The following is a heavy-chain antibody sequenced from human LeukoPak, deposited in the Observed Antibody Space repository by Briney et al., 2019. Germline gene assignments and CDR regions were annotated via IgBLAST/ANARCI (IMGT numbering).Heavy chain of an antibody. V-gene: IGHV3-74*01. Sequence: PGGSLRLSCAVSGFTFGSRWMHWVRQAPGKGLVWGALIKDDGTTTNYADSVKGRFTASRDDAKNTVYLQMSSLRAEDTAVYYCHPLAYVTNWGQGTLVTVSS. CDR2: IKDDGTTT. CDR1: GFTFGSRW. D-gene: IGHD2-8*01. CDR3: HPLAYVTN. J-gene: IGHJ4*02.